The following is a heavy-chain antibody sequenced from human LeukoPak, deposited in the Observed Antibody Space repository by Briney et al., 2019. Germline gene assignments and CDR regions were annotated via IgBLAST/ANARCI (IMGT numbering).Heavy chain of an antibody. Sequence: SETLSLTCTVSGGSISSYYWSWIRQPPGKGLEWIGYIYYSGSTNYNPSLKSRVTISVDTSKNQFSLKLSSVTAADTAVYYCARAYDILTGANWFDPWGQGTTVTVSS. CDR2: IYYSGST. CDR3: ARAYDILTGANWFDP. J-gene: IGHJ5*01. CDR1: GGSISSYY. D-gene: IGHD3-9*01. V-gene: IGHV4-59*08.